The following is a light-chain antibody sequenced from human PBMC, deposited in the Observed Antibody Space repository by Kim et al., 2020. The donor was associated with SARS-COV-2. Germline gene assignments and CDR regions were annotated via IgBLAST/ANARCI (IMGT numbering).Light chain of an antibody. CDR1: SSDGGGYNY. V-gene: IGLV2-8*01. CDR2: EVS. CDR3: SSYAGSNNYG. J-gene: IGLJ1*01. Sequence: GQSVTLSCDGTSSDGGGYNYFSWYQQHPGKAPKLMIYEVSKRASGVPERFSGSKSGDTASLTVSGLQAEDEADYYCSSYAGSNNYGFGTGTKVTVL.